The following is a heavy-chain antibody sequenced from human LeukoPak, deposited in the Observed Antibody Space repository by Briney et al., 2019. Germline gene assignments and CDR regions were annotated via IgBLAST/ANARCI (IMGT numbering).Heavy chain of an antibody. CDR3: RLQAAGPTYYYYYMDV. CDR2: IIPIFGTA. Sequence: ASVKVSCKASGGTFSSYAISWVRQAPGQGLEWMGGIIPIFGTANYAQKFQGRVTITADKSTSTAYMELSSLRSEDTAVYYCRLQAAGPTYYYYYMDVWGKGTTVTVSS. V-gene: IGHV1-69*06. CDR1: GGTFSSYA. D-gene: IGHD6-13*01. J-gene: IGHJ6*03.